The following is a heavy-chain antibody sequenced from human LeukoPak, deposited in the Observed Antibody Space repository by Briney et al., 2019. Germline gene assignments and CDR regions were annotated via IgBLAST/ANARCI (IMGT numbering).Heavy chain of an antibody. CDR1: GYTFTSYG. D-gene: IGHD1-26*01. V-gene: IGHV1-18*01. CDR3: AKTYSGSYPGHFDY. Sequence: GASVKVSCKASGYTFTSYGISWVRQAPGQGLEWMGWISAYNGNTNYAQKLQGRVTMTTDTSTSTAYMELRSLRSDDTAVYYCAKTYSGSYPGHFDYWGQGTLVTVSS. J-gene: IGHJ4*02. CDR2: ISAYNGNT.